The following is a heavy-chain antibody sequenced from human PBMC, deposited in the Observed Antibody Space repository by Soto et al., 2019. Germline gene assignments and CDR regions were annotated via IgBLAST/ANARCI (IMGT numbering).Heavy chain of an antibody. J-gene: IGHJ6*02. V-gene: IGHV3-53*01. CDR1: GFTVSSNY. Sequence: GGSLRLSCAASGFTVSSNYMSWVRQAPGKGLEWVSVIYSGGSTYYADSVKGRFAISRDNSKNTLYLQMNSLRAEDTAVYYCGRVPRIAARPPHYYYGMDVWGQGTTVTVSS. D-gene: IGHD6-6*01. CDR3: GRVPRIAARPPHYYYGMDV. CDR2: IYSGGST.